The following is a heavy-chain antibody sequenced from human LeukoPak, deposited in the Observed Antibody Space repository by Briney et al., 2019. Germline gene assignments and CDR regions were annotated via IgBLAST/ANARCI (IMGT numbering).Heavy chain of an antibody. V-gene: IGHV3-30*02. Sequence: GGSLRLSCAASGFTFSSYGMHWVRQAPGKGLEWVAFIRYDGSNKYYADSVKGRFTISRDNSKNTLYLQMNSLRAEDTAVYYCAKPLPGYCSSTSCPGGDYWGQGTLVTVSS. J-gene: IGHJ4*02. D-gene: IGHD2-2*01. CDR1: GFTFSSYG. CDR3: AKPLPGYCSSTSCPGGDY. CDR2: IRYDGSNK.